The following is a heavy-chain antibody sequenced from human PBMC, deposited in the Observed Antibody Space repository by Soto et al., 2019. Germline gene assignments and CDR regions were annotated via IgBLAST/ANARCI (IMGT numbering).Heavy chain of an antibody. CDR2: IYYTGNT. CDR3: ASGHDAYKVRY. D-gene: IGHD1-1*01. V-gene: IGHV4-31*03. CDR1: GGSISSGGTGSY. Sequence: QVQLQESGPGLVKPSQTLSLTCTVSGGSISSGGTGSYWTWIRQLPGKGLEWIGYIYYTGNTYYNPSLKSRPTISIDTTETQFSLKQTSVTAADTAVYFCASGHDAYKVRYWSQGTVVTVSS. J-gene: IGHJ4*02.